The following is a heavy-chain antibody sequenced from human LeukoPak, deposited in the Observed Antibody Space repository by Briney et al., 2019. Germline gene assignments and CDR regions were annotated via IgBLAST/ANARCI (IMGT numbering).Heavy chain of an antibody. CDR3: ARHLRLGYSTNWFDP. CDR1: GGSITGYY. CDR2: IYYSGST. Sequence: SETLSLTCTVSGGSITGYYWSWIRQPPGKGLEWIGYIYYSGSTSYNPSLKSRVTISLDTSKNQFSLKLRSVTAADTAVYYCARHLRLGYSTNWFDPWGQGTLVTVSS. J-gene: IGHJ5*02. D-gene: IGHD4-11*01. V-gene: IGHV4-59*08.